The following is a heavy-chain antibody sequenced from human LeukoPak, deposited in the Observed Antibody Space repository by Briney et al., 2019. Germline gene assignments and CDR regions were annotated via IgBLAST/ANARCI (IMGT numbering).Heavy chain of an antibody. Sequence: SQTLSLTSTVSGGSISSGDYYWSWIRQPPGKGLEWIGYIYYSGSTYYNPSLKSRVTISVDTSKNQFSLKLSSVTAADTAVYYCARDLSWNYGMDVWGQGTTVTVSS. J-gene: IGHJ6*02. CDR1: GGSISSGDYY. CDR3: ARDLSWNYGMDV. CDR2: IYYSGST. D-gene: IGHD1-1*01. V-gene: IGHV4-30-4*01.